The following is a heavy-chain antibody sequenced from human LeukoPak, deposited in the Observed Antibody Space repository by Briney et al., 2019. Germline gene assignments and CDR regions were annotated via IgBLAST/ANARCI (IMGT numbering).Heavy chain of an antibody. V-gene: IGHV4-61*02. CDR1: GDSISSGNYY. CDR2: MYTSGST. D-gene: IGHD3-10*01. Sequence: SETLSLTCIVSGDSISSGNYYWSWIRQPAGKGLEWIGRMYTSGSTNYNPSLKSRVSISGDTSKNQFSLRLNSVTAADTAVYYCARAMVRGVIIWAGAFDMWGQGTMVTVSS. CDR3: ARAMVRGVIIWAGAFDM. J-gene: IGHJ3*02.